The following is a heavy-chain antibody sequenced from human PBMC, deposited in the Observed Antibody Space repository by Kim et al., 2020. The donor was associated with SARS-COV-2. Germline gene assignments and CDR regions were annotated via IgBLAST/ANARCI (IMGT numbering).Heavy chain of an antibody. CDR1: GGSISSSSYY. D-gene: IGHD1-26*01. CDR3: AKLGHHSDSGDV. J-gene: IGHJ6*02. Sequence: SETLSLTCTVSGGSISSSSYYWGWIRQPPGKGLEWIGRIYYSGSAYYNPSLKSRLTISVDTSKNQFSLKVSSVTAADTAVYFCAKLGHHSDSGDVWGQGT. CDR2: IYYSGSA. V-gene: IGHV4-39*01.